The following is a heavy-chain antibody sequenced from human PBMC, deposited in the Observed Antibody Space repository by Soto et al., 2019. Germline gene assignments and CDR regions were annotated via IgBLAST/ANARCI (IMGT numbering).Heavy chain of an antibody. CDR1: GYTFTSYG. J-gene: IGHJ5*02. CDR2: INAANGDT. Sequence: ASVKVSCKASGYTFTSYGIHWVRQAPGQRLEWMGWINAANGDTKYSPKFQGRVTITRDTSASTAYMELSSLRSEDTAVYYCVRRHVSATGIDWFDPWGQGTLVSVSS. D-gene: IGHD6-13*01. CDR3: VRRHVSATGIDWFDP. V-gene: IGHV1-3*01.